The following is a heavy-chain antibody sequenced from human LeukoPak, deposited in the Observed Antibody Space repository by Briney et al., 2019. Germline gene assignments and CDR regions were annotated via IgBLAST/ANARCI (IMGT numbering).Heavy chain of an antibody. CDR1: GFTFSAYD. D-gene: IGHD1-1*01. V-gene: IGHV3-13*01. CDR2: IGTAGDT. J-gene: IGHJ4*02. CDR3: ARVAKERVGGVYYFDY. Sequence: GGSLRLSCAASGFTFSAYDMHWVRQATGKGLEWVSAIGTAGDTYYTGSVKGRFTISRENAKNSLYLQMNSLRAGDTAVYYCARVAKERVGGVYYFDYWGQGTLVTVSS.